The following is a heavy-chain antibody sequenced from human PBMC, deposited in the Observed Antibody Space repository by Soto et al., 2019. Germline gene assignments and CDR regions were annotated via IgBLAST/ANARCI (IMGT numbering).Heavy chain of an antibody. Sequence: SVKVSCKASGGTFSSYAISWVRQAPGQGLEWMGGIIPIFGTANYAQKFQGRVTITADKSTSTAYMELSSLRSEDTAVYYCARAGERDYYDSSGYFDYWGQGTLVTVSS. CDR2: IIPIFGTA. J-gene: IGHJ4*02. D-gene: IGHD3-22*01. CDR3: ARAGERDYYDSSGYFDY. CDR1: GGTFSSYA. V-gene: IGHV1-69*06.